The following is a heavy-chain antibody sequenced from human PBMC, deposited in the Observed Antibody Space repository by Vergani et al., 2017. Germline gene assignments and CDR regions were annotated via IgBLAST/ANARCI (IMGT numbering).Heavy chain of an antibody. CDR1: GFTFSSYA. V-gene: IGHV3-30-3*01. Sequence: QVQLVESGGGVVQPGRSLRLSCAASGFTFSSYAMHWVRQAPGKGLEWVAVISYDGSNKYYADSVKGRFTISRDNSKNTLYLQMNSLRAEDTAVYYCLPLARIQPFDYWGQGTLVTVSS. CDR2: ISYDGSNK. CDR3: LPLARIQPFDY. D-gene: IGHD5-18*01. J-gene: IGHJ4*02.